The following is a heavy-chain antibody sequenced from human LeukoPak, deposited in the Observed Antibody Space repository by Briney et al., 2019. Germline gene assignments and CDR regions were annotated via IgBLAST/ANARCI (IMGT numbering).Heavy chain of an antibody. V-gene: IGHV3-21*01. J-gene: IGHJ4*02. CDR2: ISSSSSYI. CDR3: AREGYSYGHFDY. D-gene: IGHD5-18*01. Sequence: GGSLRLSCVASAFTFSSYSMNWARQAPGKWLEWLSSISSSSSYIYYADSVKGRFTISRDNAKNSLYLQMNSLRAEDTAVYYCAREGYSYGHFDYWGQGTLVTVSS. CDR1: AFTFSSYS.